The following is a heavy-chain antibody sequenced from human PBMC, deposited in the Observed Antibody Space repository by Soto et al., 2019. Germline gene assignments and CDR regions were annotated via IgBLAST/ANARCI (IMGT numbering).Heavy chain of an antibody. Sequence: ASVKVSCKAAGYTSTSYDINWVRQASGQGLEWMGWMNPNNGHTASPQKFQGRVTMTRNNSISTAYMELTSLTSEDTAVYYCARFVVPTRLFDTWGQGTPVIVSS. CDR1: GYTSTSYD. V-gene: IGHV1-8*01. CDR2: MNPNNGHT. D-gene: IGHD2-21*01. J-gene: IGHJ5*02. CDR3: ARFVVPTRLFDT.